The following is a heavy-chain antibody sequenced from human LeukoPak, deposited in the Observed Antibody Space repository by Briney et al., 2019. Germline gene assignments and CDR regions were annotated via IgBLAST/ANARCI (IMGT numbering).Heavy chain of an antibody. CDR1: GYTFTSYD. Sequence: ASVKVSCKASGYTFTSYDINWVRQATGQGLEWMGWMNPNSGNTGYAQKFQGRVTITRNTSISTAYMELSSLRSEDTAVYYCAKDMDVGGYGSGSYFDYWGQGTLVTVSS. CDR3: AKDMDVGGYGSGSYFDY. CDR2: MNPNSGNT. D-gene: IGHD3-10*01. J-gene: IGHJ4*02. V-gene: IGHV1-8*03.